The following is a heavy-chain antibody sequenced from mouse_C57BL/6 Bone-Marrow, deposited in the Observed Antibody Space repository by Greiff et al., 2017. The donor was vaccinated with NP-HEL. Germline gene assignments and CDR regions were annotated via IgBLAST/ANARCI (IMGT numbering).Heavy chain of an antibody. V-gene: IGHV3-6*01. J-gene: IGHJ4*01. CDR1: GYSITSGYY. Sequence: EVQLQESGPGLVKPSQSLSLTCSVTGYSITSGYYWNWIRQFPGNKLEWMGYISYDGSNNYNPSLKNRISITRDTSKNQFFLKLNSVTTEDTATYYCARERGYYDYDYAMDYWGQGTSVTVSS. CDR3: ARERGYYDYDYAMDY. CDR2: ISYDGSN. D-gene: IGHD2-4*01.